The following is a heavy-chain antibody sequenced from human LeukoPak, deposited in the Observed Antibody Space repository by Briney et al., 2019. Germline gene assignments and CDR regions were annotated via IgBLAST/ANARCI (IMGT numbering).Heavy chain of an antibody. CDR2: MNPNSGNT. CDR3: ARGYDYGGNSPFDP. D-gene: IGHD4-23*01. V-gene: IGHV1-8*01. J-gene: IGHJ5*02. Sequence: WASVKVSCKASGYTFTSYDINWVRQATGQGLEWMGWMNPNSGNTGYAQKFQGRVTMTRNTSISTAYMELSSLRSEDTAVYYCARGYDYGGNSPFDPWGQGTLVTVSS. CDR1: GYTFTSYD.